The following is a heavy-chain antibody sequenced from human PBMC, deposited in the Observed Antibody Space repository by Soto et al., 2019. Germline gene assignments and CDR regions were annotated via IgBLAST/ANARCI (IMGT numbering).Heavy chain of an antibody. CDR2: ISGSGGST. V-gene: IGHV3-23*01. CDR1: GFTFSSYA. CDR3: AKVLPPMKYYYDSSGYYYEVGAFDI. Sequence: GGSLRLSCAASGFTFSSYAMSWVRQAPGKGLEWVSAISGSGGSTYYADSVKGRFTISRDNSKNTLYLQMNSLRAEDTAVYYCAKVLPPMKYYYDSSGYYYEVGAFDIWGQGTMVTVSS. J-gene: IGHJ3*02. D-gene: IGHD3-22*01.